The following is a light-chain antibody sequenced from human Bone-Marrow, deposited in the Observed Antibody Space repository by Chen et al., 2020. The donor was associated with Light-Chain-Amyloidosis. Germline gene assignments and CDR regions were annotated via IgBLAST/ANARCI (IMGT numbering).Light chain of an antibody. CDR1: DLPTKY. Sequence: SYELTQPPSVSVYPGQTARITCSGDDLPTKYAHWYQQKPGQAPVLVIHRDTERPSGISERFSGPSSGTTAALTIIGVQAEDEADYHCQSADSSGTYEVIFGGGTKLTVL. CDR3: QSADSSGTYEVI. V-gene: IGLV3-25*03. CDR2: RDT. J-gene: IGLJ2*01.